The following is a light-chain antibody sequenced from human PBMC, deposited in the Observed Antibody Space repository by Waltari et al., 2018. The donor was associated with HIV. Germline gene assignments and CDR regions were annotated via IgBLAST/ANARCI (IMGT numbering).Light chain of an antibody. Sequence: QSALTQPASVSGSPGQSITLSCTGTISYVGGYTYVSWYQQHPGKAPKLMIYEVSNRPSGVSNRFSGSKSGNTASLTISGLQAEDEADYYCSSYTSSSTLVFGGGTKLTVL. CDR1: ISYVGGYTY. CDR3: SSYTSSSTLV. CDR2: EVS. V-gene: IGLV2-14*01. J-gene: IGLJ3*02.